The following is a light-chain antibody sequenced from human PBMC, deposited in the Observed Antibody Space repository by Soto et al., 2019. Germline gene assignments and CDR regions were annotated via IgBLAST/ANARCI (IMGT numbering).Light chain of an antibody. CDR1: QGVRND. CDR2: GAS. V-gene: IGKV1-39*01. CDR3: QQSSTTPYT. Sequence: DSQMTQSPSTLSGSVGDRVTRTCRASQGVRNDLGWYQQKPGKAPKRLIYGASSLQSGVPSRFSGSGSGTDFTLTISSLQPEDFATYYCQQSSTTPYTFGQGTKVDIK. J-gene: IGKJ2*01.